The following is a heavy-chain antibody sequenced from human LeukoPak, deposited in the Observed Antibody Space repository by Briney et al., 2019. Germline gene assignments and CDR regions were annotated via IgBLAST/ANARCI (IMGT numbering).Heavy chain of an antibody. CDR1: GFTFSGYA. J-gene: IGHJ4*02. V-gene: IGHV3-23*01. D-gene: IGHD4-17*01. Sequence: VGSLRLSCAASGFTFSGYAMSWARQAPGKGLEWVSGISGSGDTTFYADSVKGRFTISRDNSKNTLYLQMNSLRAEDTAVYYCAKAGSTTVTTRSGIGYWGQGTLVTVSS. CDR3: AKAGSTTVTTRSGIGY. CDR2: ISGSGDTT.